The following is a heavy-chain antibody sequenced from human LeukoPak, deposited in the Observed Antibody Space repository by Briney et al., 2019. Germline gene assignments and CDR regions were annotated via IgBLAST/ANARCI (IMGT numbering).Heavy chain of an antibody. CDR2: IYSGGST. J-gene: IGHJ4*02. V-gene: IGHV3-53*01. CDR3: ATTVTTWGVFDY. CDR1: GFTVSSNY. D-gene: IGHD4-17*01. Sequence: GGSLRLSCAATGFTVSSNYMSWVRQAPGKGLEWVSVIYSGGSTYYADSVKGRFTISRDNSKNTLYLQMNSLRAEDTAVYYCATTVTTWGVFDYWGQGTLVTVSS.